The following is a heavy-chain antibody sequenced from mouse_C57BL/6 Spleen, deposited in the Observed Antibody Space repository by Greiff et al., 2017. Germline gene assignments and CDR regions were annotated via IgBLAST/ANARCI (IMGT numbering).Heavy chain of an antibody. CDR2: ISYSGST. J-gene: IGHJ4*01. CDR3: ARGGDPLYYFAMDY. CDR1: GYSITSGYD. V-gene: IGHV3-1*01. Sequence: EVQLQESGPGMVKPSQSLSLTCTVTGYSITSGYDWHWVRHFPGNKLEWMGYISYSGSTNYNPSLKSRISITHDPSKNHFFLKLNSVTTADTATYYFARGGDPLYYFAMDYWGQGTSVTVSS.